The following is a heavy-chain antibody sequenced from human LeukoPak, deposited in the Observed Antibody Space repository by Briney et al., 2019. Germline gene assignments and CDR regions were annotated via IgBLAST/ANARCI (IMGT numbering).Heavy chain of an antibody. Sequence: ASVKVSCKASGGTFSSYAISWVRQAPGKGLEWMGGFDPEDGETIYAQKFQGRVTMTEDTSTDTAYMELSSLRSEDTAVYYCATTPYYYDSSGYVDYWGQGTLVTVSS. CDR1: GGTFSSYA. CDR2: FDPEDGET. V-gene: IGHV1-24*01. CDR3: ATTPYYYDSSGYVDY. J-gene: IGHJ4*02. D-gene: IGHD3-22*01.